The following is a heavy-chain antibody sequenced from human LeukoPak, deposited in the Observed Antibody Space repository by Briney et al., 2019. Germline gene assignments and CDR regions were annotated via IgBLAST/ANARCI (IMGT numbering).Heavy chain of an antibody. CDR2: INHSGST. CDR1: GGSFSGYY. J-gene: IGHJ4*02. V-gene: IGHV4-34*01. Sequence: SETLSLTCAAYGGSFSGYYWSWIRQPPGKGLEWIGEINHSGSTNYNPSLKSRVTISVDTSKNQFSLRVNSVTAADTAVYYCARYFYRSGTCYHFDYWGRGTLVTVSS. CDR3: ARYFYRSGTCYHFDY. D-gene: IGHD6-19*01.